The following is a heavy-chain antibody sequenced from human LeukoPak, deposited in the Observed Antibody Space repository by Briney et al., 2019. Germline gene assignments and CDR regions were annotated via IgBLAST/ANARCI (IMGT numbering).Heavy chain of an antibody. CDR1: GRSFSGYY. Sequence: SETLSLTCAVYGRSFSGYYWSWIRQPPGKGLEWIGEINHSGSTNYNPSLKSRVTISVDTSKNQFSLKLSSVTAADTAVYYCARGLDLGIYAYWGQGTLVTVSS. CDR2: INHSGST. J-gene: IGHJ4*02. V-gene: IGHV4-34*01. CDR3: ARGLDLGIYAY. D-gene: IGHD2/OR15-2a*01.